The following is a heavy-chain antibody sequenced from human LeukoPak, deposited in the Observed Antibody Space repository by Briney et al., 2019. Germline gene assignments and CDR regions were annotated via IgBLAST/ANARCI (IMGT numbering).Heavy chain of an antibody. CDR2: ITSVGNTV. CDR1: GFTFSSYA. CDR3: ARERNQLTLPIDY. J-gene: IGHJ4*02. Sequence: GGSLRLSCAASGFTFSSYAMNWVRQAPGKGLEWVSYITSVGNTVYYADSVEGRFTISRDNAKNSLYLQMNSLRDEDTAVYYCARERNQLTLPIDYWGQGTLVTVSS. V-gene: IGHV3-48*02. D-gene: IGHD1-1*01.